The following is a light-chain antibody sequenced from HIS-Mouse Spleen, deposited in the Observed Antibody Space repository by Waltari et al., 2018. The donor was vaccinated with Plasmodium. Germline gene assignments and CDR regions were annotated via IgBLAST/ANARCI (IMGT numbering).Light chain of an antibody. Sequence: DIQMTHSPSTLSASGGDRVTITCRASQSISSWLAWYQQKPGKAPKLLIYKASSLESGVPSRFSGSGSGTEFTLTISSLQPDDFATYYCQQYNSYLFTFGPGTKVDIK. CDR2: KAS. CDR1: QSISSW. V-gene: IGKV1-5*03. CDR3: QQYNSYLFT. J-gene: IGKJ3*01.